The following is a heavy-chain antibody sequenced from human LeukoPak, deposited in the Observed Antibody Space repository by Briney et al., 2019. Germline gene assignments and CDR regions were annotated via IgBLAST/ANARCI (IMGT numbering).Heavy chain of an antibody. CDR3: ARLGIYCSSTSCYPENDY. Sequence: PSETLSLTCTVSGGSISSSSCYWGWIRQPPGKGLEWIVSIYYSGSTYYNPSLKSRVTISVDTSKNQFSLKLSSVTAADTAVYYCARLGIYCSSTSCYPENDYWGQGTLVTVSS. J-gene: IGHJ4*02. CDR2: IYYSGST. V-gene: IGHV4-39*01. D-gene: IGHD2-2*01. CDR1: GGSISSSSCY.